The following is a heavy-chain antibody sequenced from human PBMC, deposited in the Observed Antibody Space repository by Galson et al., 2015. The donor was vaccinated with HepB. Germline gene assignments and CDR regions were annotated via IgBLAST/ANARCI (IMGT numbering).Heavy chain of an antibody. D-gene: IGHD5-24*01. J-gene: IGHJ5*02. CDR1: GYTLTELS. CDR3: ATGPLGWLQSRGNWFDP. Sequence: SVKVSCKVSGYTLTELSMHWVRQAPGKGLEWMGGFDPEDGETIYAQKFQGRVTMTEDTSTDTAYMELSSLRSEDTAVYYCATGPLGWLQSRGNWFDPWGQGTLVTVSS. CDR2: FDPEDGET. V-gene: IGHV1-24*01.